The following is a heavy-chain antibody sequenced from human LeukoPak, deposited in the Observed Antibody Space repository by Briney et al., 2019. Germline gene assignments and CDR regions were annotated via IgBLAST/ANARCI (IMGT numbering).Heavy chain of an antibody. J-gene: IGHJ4*02. CDR1: GFTFSSYD. V-gene: IGHV3-23*01. Sequence: PGGALRHSCAASGFTFSSYDMTWVRQAPGRGLEWASSIRPSGDNTYYGDSVKGRFTISRDNSKNTLYLQMNSLRAEDTAVYYCAKDSVGYSSGWYSHWGQGTLVTVSS. CDR2: IRPSGDNT. CDR3: AKDSVGYSSGWYSH. D-gene: IGHD6-19*01.